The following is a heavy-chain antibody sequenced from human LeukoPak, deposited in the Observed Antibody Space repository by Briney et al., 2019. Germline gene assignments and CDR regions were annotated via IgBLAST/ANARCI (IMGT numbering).Heavy chain of an antibody. Sequence: GESLKIFCNGSGYSFTSYWIGLVRQMPGEGLGLFVIIYPGSSDTRYSPSFQGQVTISADKSISTAYLQWSSLKASATAMYYCARLRDSSGYYYVYGNWFDPWGQGTLVTVSS. J-gene: IGHJ5*02. CDR1: GYSFTSYW. V-gene: IGHV5-51*01. CDR3: ARLRDSSGYYYVYGNWFDP. D-gene: IGHD3-22*01. CDR2: IYPGSSDT.